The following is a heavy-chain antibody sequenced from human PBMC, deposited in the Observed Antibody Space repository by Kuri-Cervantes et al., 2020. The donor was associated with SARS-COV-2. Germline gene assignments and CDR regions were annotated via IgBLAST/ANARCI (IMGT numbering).Heavy chain of an antibody. V-gene: IGHV3-73*01. Sequence: GESLKISCAASGFTLSGSAMHWVRQASGKGLEWVGRIRSKANSYATAYAASVKGRSTISRDDSKNTAYLQMNSLKTEDTAVYYCTSRTMDVWGQGTTVTVSS. CDR1: GFTLSGSA. J-gene: IGHJ6*02. CDR2: IRSKANSYAT. CDR3: TSRTMDV.